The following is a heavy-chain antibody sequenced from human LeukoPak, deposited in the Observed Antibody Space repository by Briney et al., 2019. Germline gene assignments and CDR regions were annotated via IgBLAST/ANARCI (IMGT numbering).Heavy chain of an antibody. CDR3: ARDLVIVVVPAAIETNWFDP. D-gene: IGHD2-2*03. CDR1: GGSISDYL. V-gene: IGHV4-4*07. CDR2: IYSSGST. Sequence: SETLSLTCTVSGGSISDYLWNWIRQPAGKGLEWIGRIYSSGSTYYNPSLNSRVTMSVVTSKNHFSLKLSSVTAADTAVYYCARDLVIVVVPAAIETNWFDPWGQGTLVTVSS. J-gene: IGHJ5*02.